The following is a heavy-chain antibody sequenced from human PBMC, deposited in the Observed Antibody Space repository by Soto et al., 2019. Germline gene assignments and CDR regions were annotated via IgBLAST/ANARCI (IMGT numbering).Heavy chain of an antibody. CDR3: AKDLTTVVTPEGVGY. CDR2: ISGSGGST. V-gene: IGHV3-23*01. J-gene: IGHJ4*02. CDR1: GFTFSSYT. Sequence: EVQLLESGGGLIQPGGSLRLSCAASGFTFSSYTMSWVRQAPGKGLEWVSAISGSGGSTYYADSVKGRFTISRDNSKNTLYLQMNSLRAEDTAVYYCAKDLTTVVTPEGVGYWGQGTLVTVSS. D-gene: IGHD4-17*01.